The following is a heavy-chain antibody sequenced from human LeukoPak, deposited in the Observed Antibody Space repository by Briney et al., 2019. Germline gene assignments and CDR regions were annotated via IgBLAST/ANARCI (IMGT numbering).Heavy chain of an antibody. V-gene: IGHV1-69*13. J-gene: IGHJ5*02. CDR3: ARAPTYGGKPENWFDP. CDR2: IIPIFGTA. D-gene: IGHD4-23*01. CDR1: GGTFSSYA. Sequence: SVKVSCKASGGTFSSYAISWVRQAPGQGLEWMGGIIPIFGTANYAQKFQGRVTITADESTSTAYMELSSLRSEDTAVYYCARAPTYGGKPENWFDPWGQGTLVTVSS.